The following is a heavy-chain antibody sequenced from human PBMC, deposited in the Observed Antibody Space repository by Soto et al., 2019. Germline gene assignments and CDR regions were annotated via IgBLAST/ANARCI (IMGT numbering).Heavy chain of an antibody. Sequence: QLQLQESGPGLVKPSETLSLTCTVSGGSISSSSYYWGWIRQPPGKGLEWIGSIYYSGSTYYNPSLKSRVTISVDPSKNPFSLKLSSVTAADTAVYYCARQDTVTTRAEPNFDYWGQGTLVTVSS. CDR1: GGSISSSSYY. CDR3: ARQDTVTTRAEPNFDY. J-gene: IGHJ4*02. D-gene: IGHD4-4*01. CDR2: IYYSGST. V-gene: IGHV4-39*01.